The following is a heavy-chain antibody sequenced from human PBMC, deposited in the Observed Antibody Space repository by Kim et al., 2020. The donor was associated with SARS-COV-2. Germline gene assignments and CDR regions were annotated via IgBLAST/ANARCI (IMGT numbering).Heavy chain of an antibody. D-gene: IGHD6-6*01. CDR3: ARLGADIAARPYFDY. Sequence: SETLSLTCTVSGGSISSGGYYWSWIRQHPGKGLEWIGYIYYSGSTYYNPSLKSRVTISVDTSKNQFSLKLSSVTAADTAVYYCARLGADIAARPYFDYWGQGTLVTVSS. V-gene: IGHV4-31*03. CDR2: IYYSGST. J-gene: IGHJ4*02. CDR1: GGSISSGGYY.